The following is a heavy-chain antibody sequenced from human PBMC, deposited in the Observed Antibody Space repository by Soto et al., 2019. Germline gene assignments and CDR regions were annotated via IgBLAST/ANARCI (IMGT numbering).Heavy chain of an antibody. D-gene: IGHD3-22*01. CDR2: ISGSGGST. J-gene: IGHJ4*02. Sequence: LRLSCAASGFTFSSYAMSWVRQAPGKGLEWVSAISGSGGSTYYADSVKGRFTISRDNSKNTLYLQMNSLRAEDTAVYYCAKAGYYYDSSGYYYLYYFDYWGQGTLVTVSS. CDR3: AKAGYYYDSSGYYYLYYFDY. CDR1: GFTFSSYA. V-gene: IGHV3-23*01.